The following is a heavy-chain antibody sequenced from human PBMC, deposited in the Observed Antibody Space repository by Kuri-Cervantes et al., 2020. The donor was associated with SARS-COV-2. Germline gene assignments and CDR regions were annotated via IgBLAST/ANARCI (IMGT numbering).Heavy chain of an antibody. CDR2: IIPIFGTA. V-gene: IGHV1-69*05. J-gene: IGHJ5*02. Sequence: SVKVSCKASGGTFSSYAISWVRQAPGQGLEWMGGIIPIFGTANYAQKFQGRVTITTDESTSTAYMELSSLRSEDTAVYYCARGRGYQLPQNNWFDPWGQGTLVTVSS. CDR3: ARGRGYQLPQNNWFDP. CDR1: GGTFSSYA. D-gene: IGHD2-2*01.